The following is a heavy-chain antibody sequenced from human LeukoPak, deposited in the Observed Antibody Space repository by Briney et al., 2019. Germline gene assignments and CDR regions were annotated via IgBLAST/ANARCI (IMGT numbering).Heavy chain of an antibody. CDR2: IYYSGST. D-gene: IGHD3-3*01. CDR1: GGSISSSSYY. CDR3: ARRAAGEDLWSGYYNYFDY. V-gene: IGHV4-39*01. J-gene: IGHJ4*02. Sequence: SETLSLTCTVSGGSISSSSYYWGWIRQPPGKGLEWIGSIYYSGSTYYNPSLKSRVTISVDTSKNQFSLKLSSVTAADTAVYYCARRAAGEDLWSGYYNYFDYWGQGTLVTVSS.